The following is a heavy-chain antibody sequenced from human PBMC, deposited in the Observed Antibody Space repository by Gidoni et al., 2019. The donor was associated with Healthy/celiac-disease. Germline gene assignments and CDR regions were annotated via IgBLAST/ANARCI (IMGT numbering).Heavy chain of an antibody. V-gene: IGHV3-33*01. Sequence: QVQLVESGGGVVQPGRSLRRSCAAAGFTFSSSGMHWVRQAPGKGLEGVAVIWYEGSNKYYADSVKGRFTISRDNSKTTLYLQMNSLRAEDTAVYYCARDPYEYSSKLEGWFDPWGQGTLVTVSS. CDR1: GFTFSSSG. D-gene: IGHD6-6*01. J-gene: IGHJ5*02. CDR3: ARDPYEYSSKLEGWFDP. CDR2: IWYEGSNK.